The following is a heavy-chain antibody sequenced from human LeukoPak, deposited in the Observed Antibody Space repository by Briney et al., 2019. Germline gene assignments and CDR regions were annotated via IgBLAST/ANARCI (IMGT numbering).Heavy chain of an antibody. Sequence: GGSLRLSCAASGFTFSTYGMHWVRQAPGKGLEWVAVISYDGSNKYYGDPVKGRFTISRDNPKNTLYLQMNSLRAEDTAVYYCAKGATMIVRGGMDVWGQGTTVTVSS. CDR3: AKGATMIVRGGMDV. J-gene: IGHJ6*02. V-gene: IGHV3-30*18. D-gene: IGHD3-22*01. CDR1: GFTFSTYG. CDR2: ISYDGSNK.